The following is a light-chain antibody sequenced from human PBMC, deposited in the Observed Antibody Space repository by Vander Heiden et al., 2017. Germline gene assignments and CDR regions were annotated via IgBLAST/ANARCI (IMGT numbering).Light chain of an antibody. Sequence: ENVLTQSPGTLSLSPGERATLSCRASQSVSSDYLAWYQQKPGQAPRLLIFRASNRATGIPDRFSGSGSGTDFTLTISRLEPEDFAVYYCQQYGSPLTFGGGTKVDIK. CDR2: RAS. CDR3: QQYGSPLT. J-gene: IGKJ4*01. V-gene: IGKV3-20*01. CDR1: QSVSSDY.